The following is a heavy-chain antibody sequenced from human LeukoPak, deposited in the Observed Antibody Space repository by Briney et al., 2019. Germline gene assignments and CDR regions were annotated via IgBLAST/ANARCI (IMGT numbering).Heavy chain of an antibody. V-gene: IGHV1-69*06. CDR2: IIPIFGTA. Sequence: SVKVSCKASGGTFSSYAISWVRQAPGQGLEWMGRIIPIFGTANYAQKFQGRVTITADKSTSTAYMELSSLRSEDTAVYYCARDGYYYDSSGYFSDYWGQGTLVTVSS. J-gene: IGHJ4*02. D-gene: IGHD3-22*01. CDR3: ARDGYYYDSSGYFSDY. CDR1: GGTFSSYA.